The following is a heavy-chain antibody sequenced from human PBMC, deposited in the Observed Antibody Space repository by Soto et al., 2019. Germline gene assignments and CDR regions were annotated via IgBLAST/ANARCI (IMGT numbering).Heavy chain of an antibody. CDR2: ISPSGGGA. J-gene: IGHJ6*02. Sequence: EVYLLESGGDLVQPGGSLRLSCAASGFSFDSYVMNWVRQAPGKGLEWVSSISPSGGGANYADSVKGRFTISSDNSKKTLSLQMNSLRAEDTAVYYCAKDLEQLTWGLHRDGLDVWGQGTTVTVSS. CDR1: GFSFDSYV. CDR3: AKDLEQLTWGLHRDGLDV. D-gene: IGHD1-1*01. V-gene: IGHV3-23*01.